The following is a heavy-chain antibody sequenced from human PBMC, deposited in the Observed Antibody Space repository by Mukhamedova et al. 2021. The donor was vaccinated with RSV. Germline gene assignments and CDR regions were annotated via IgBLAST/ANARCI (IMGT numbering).Heavy chain of an antibody. V-gene: IGHV3-74*01. CDR3: TRGGVGWGRFDN. CDR2: INGDGSTI. D-gene: IGHD3-3*01. J-gene: IGHJ4*02. Sequence: INGDGSTINYADFVKGRFTVSRDNSKNTVYLQMNSLTADDTAVYFCTRGGVGWGRFDNWGQGTLLTVSS.